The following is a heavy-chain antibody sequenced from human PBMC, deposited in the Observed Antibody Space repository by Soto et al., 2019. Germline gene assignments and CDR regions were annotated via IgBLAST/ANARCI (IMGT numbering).Heavy chain of an antibody. CDR3: AKGAYSGYDVWETFDY. Sequence: GGSLRLSCAASGFTFSSYAMSWVRQAPGKGLEWVSAISGSGGSTYYADSMKGRFTISRDNSKNTLYLQMNSLRAEDTAVYYCAKGAYSGYDVWETFDYWGQGTLVTVSS. V-gene: IGHV3-23*01. CDR1: GFTFSSYA. CDR2: ISGSGGST. J-gene: IGHJ4*02. D-gene: IGHD5-12*01.